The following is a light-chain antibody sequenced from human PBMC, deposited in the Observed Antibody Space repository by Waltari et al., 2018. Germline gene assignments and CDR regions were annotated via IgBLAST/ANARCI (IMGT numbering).Light chain of an antibody. CDR1: QSVGSSL. CDR2: DAS. J-gene: IGKJ1*01. CDR3: QMYVRLPAT. V-gene: IGKV3-20*01. Sequence: EIVLTQSPGTLSLSPGEIATLSCRASQSVGSSLFWYQQKHGQAPRLLIYDASTRATGIPDRFSGCGSGTDFSLTISRLEPEDFAVYYCQMYVRLPATFGQGTKVEI.